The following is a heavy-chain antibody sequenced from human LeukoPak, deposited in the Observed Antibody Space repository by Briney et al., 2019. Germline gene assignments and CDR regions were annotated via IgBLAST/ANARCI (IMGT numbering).Heavy chain of an antibody. CDR3: AKDNLVATIWGYYFDY. V-gene: IGHV3-48*01. CDR1: GFTFCSYS. Sequence: GGSLRLSCAASGFTFCSYSMNWVRQAPGKGLEWVSYISSSSSTIYYADSVKGRFTISRDNAKNSLYLQMNSLRAEDTAVYYCAKDNLVATIWGYYFDYWGQGTLVTVSS. CDR2: ISSSSSTI. D-gene: IGHD5-12*01. J-gene: IGHJ4*02.